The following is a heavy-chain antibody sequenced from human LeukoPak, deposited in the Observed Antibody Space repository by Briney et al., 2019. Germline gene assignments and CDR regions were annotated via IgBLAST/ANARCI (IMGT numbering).Heavy chain of an antibody. V-gene: IGHV3-23*01. CDR3: AKDLSRTDIRSFDV. Sequence: GGSLRLSCAGSGSTFSHCAISWVRQPPGEGLGWVSGISGSGVSTYYPDSVKGRVTVSRDNSKNTVYLQLTSLRAEDTALYYCAKDLSRTDIRSFDVWGQGTMVTVSS. CDR1: GSTFSHCA. D-gene: IGHD1-14*01. CDR2: ISGSGVST. J-gene: IGHJ3*01.